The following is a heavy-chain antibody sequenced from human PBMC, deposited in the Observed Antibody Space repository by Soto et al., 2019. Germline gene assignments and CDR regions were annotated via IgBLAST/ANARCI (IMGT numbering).Heavy chain of an antibody. Sequence: SETLSLTCAVSGGSISSSSYYWGWIRQPPGKGLEWIGSIYYSGSTYYNPSLKSRVTISVDTSKNQFSLKLSSVTAADTAVYYCARQVGGFLDLSYWGQGTLVTVSS. CDR2: IYYSGST. J-gene: IGHJ4*02. D-gene: IGHD3-3*01. CDR3: ARQVGGFLDLSY. V-gene: IGHV4-39*01. CDR1: GGSISSSSYY.